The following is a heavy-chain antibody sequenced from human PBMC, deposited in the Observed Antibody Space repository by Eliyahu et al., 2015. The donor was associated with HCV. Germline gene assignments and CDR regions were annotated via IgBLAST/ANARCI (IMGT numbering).Heavy chain of an antibody. CDR3: ARDKLYQLRQTPGYYGMDV. V-gene: IGHV3-33*01. D-gene: IGHD2-2*01. CDR1: GFXFSSYG. CDR2: IWYDGSNK. J-gene: IGHJ6*02. Sequence: QVQLVESGGGVVQPGRSLXLSCAASGFXFSSYGXPWVRQAPGKGLEGVAVIWYDGSNKYYADSVKGRFTISRDNSKNTLYLQMNSLRAEDTAVYYCARDKLYQLRQTPGYYGMDVWGQGTTVTVSS.